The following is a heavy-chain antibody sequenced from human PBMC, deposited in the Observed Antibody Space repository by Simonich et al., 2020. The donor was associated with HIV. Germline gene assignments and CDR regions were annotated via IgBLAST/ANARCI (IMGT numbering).Heavy chain of an antibody. Sequence: QLQLQESGPGLVKPSETLSLTCAVSGYSISSGYYWGWIRQPPGKGLEWIGNIYHSGSNYYTPALKSRVTMSVDTSKNQFSLKLSSVTAADTAVYYCAGTGPLLDFWGQGTLVTVSS. D-gene: IGHD7-27*01. V-gene: IGHV4-38-2*01. CDR1: GYSISSGYY. J-gene: IGHJ4*02. CDR3: AGTGPLLDF. CDR2: IYHSGSN.